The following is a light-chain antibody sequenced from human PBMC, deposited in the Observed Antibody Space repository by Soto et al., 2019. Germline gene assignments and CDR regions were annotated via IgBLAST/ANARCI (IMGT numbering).Light chain of an antibody. CDR3: ETWDFNTRV. CDR1: SGHSSYI. J-gene: IGLJ3*02. V-gene: IGLV4-60*02. Sequence: QSVLTQSSSASASLGSSVKLTCTLSSGHSSYIIAWHQQQPGKAPRYLMKLEGSGSYNKGSGVPDRFSGSSSGADRYLTISNLQFEDEADYYCETWDFNTRVFGGGTTVTVL. CDR2: LEGSGSY.